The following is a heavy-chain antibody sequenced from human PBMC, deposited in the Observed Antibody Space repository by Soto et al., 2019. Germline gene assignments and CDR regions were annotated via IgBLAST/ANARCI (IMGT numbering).Heavy chain of an antibody. Sequence: ESGGGVVQPGRSLRLSCAASGFTFSSHGMHWVRQAPGTGLEWVAVISYDGSNKYYADSVKGRFTISRDNSKNTLYLQMNSLRAEDTAVYYCAKAADIVVVPAAAVDYWGQGTLVTVSS. V-gene: IGHV3-30*18. D-gene: IGHD2-2*01. CDR3: AKAADIVVVPAAAVDY. CDR1: GFTFSSHG. J-gene: IGHJ4*02. CDR2: ISYDGSNK.